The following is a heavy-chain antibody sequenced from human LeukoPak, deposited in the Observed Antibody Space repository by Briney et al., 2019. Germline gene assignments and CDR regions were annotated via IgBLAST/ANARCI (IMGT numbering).Heavy chain of an antibody. CDR1: GGSFSGYY. Sequence: PSETLSLTCAVYGGSFSGYYWSWIRQPPGKGLEWIGEINHSGSTNYNPSLKSRVTISVDTSKNQFSLKLSSVTAADTAVYYCGSIAVAGTLPDYWGQGTLVTVSS. J-gene: IGHJ4*02. D-gene: IGHD6-19*01. V-gene: IGHV4-34*01. CDR2: INHSGST. CDR3: GSIAVAGTLPDY.